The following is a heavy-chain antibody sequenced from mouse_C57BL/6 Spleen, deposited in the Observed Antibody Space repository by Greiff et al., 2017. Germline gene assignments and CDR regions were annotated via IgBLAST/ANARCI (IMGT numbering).Heavy chain of an antibody. CDR2: ISDGGSYT. V-gene: IGHV5-4*01. CDR3: ARDSNYERWFAY. D-gene: IGHD2-5*01. Sequence: EVKVEESGGGLVKPGGSLKLSCAASGFTFSSYAMSWVRQTPEKRLEWVATISDGGSYTYYPDNVKGRFTISRDNAKNNLYLQMSHLKSEDTAMYYCARDSNYERWFAYWGQGTLVTVSA. CDR1: GFTFSSYA. J-gene: IGHJ3*01.